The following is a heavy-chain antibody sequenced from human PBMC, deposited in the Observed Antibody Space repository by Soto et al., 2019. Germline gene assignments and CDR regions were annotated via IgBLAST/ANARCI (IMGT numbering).Heavy chain of an antibody. J-gene: IGHJ4*02. CDR2: FDPEDGET. V-gene: IGHV1-24*01. D-gene: IGHD1-7*01. CDR3: ATAPHGTGTIGFLMVPVDY. CDR1: GYTLTELS. Sequence: AAVKVSCKVSGYTLTELSMHWVRQAPGKGLEWMGGFDPEDGETIYAQRFQGRVTMTEDTSTDTAYMELSSLRSEDTAVYYCATAPHGTGTIGFLMVPVDYWGQGTMVTVYS.